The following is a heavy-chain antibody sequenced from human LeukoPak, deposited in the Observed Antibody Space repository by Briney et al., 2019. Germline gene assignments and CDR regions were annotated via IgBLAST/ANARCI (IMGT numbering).Heavy chain of an antibody. CDR3: ARKLTYYYGSGSSYNWFDP. Sequence: NPSETLSLTCTVSGGSISSGGYYWGWIRQPPGMGLEWIGSIYYSGSTYYNPSLKSRVTISVDTSKNQFSLKLSSVTAADTAVYYCARKLTYYYGSGSSYNWFDPWGQGTLVTVSS. CDR1: GGSISSGGYY. D-gene: IGHD3-10*01. V-gene: IGHV4-39*07. J-gene: IGHJ5*02. CDR2: IYYSGST.